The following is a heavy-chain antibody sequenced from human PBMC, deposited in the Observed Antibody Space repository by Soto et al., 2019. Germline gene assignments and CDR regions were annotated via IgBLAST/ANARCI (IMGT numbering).Heavy chain of an antibody. V-gene: IGHV1-18*01. CDR2: ISAYNGNT. CDR1: GYTFTTYG. Sequence: QVQLVQSGAEVKKPGASVKVSCKASGYTFTTYGISWVRQAPGQGLEWMGWISAYNGNTKYAQKLQGRVTMTTDTSTSTAYMDLRSLTAGDTAVYSCARDSPPVDYWGQGTLVTVSS. J-gene: IGHJ4*02. CDR3: ARDSPPVDY.